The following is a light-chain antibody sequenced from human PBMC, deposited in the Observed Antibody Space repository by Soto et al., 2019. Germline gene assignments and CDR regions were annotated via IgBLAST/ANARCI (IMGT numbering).Light chain of an antibody. CDR1: SSDIGGYNS. Sequence: QSALTQPASVSGSPGQSITISCTGTSSDIGGYNSVSWYQQHPRKAPKLMIYEVTNRPSGISNRFSGSKSGNTASLTISGLQAEDEADYYCCSYAGSFAWVFGGGTKLTVL. J-gene: IGLJ3*02. CDR3: CSYAGSFAWV. CDR2: EVT. V-gene: IGLV2-14*01.